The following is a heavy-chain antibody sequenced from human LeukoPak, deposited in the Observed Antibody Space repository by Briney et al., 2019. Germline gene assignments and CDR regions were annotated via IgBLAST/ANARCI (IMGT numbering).Heavy chain of an antibody. D-gene: IGHD3-10*01. J-gene: IGHJ4*02. Sequence: SETLSLTCTVSGGSISSSSYYWGWIRQPPGKGLEWIGNIYYNGNTYYNPSLKSRVTISADTSKNQFSLKLSSVTAADTAVYYCARDGKGFGTLDYWGQGTLVTVSS. V-gene: IGHV4-39*07. CDR1: GGSISSSSYY. CDR2: IYYNGNT. CDR3: ARDGKGFGTLDY.